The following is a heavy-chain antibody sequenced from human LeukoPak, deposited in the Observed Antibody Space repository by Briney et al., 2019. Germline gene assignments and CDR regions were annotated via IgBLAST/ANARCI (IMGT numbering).Heavy chain of an antibody. D-gene: IGHD2-15*01. Sequence: SVNVSRKSSGGTFSSCAISWVRQAPGQGLEWMGRTVPILGSANYSQKFPGRVTITADKSTSIAFMELSSLRSEDTAVYYCASDRYCSGGSCYSYYYGMDVWGQGTTVTVSS. CDR3: ASDRYCSGGSCYSYYYGMDV. CDR1: GGTFSSCA. CDR2: TVPILGSA. J-gene: IGHJ6*02. V-gene: IGHV1-69*04.